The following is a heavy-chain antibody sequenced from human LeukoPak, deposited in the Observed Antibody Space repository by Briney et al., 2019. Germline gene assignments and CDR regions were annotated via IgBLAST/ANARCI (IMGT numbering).Heavy chain of an antibody. V-gene: IGHV4-59*08. Sequence: PSETLSLTCTVSGGSISSYYWSWIRQPPGKGLEWIGYIYYSGSTNYNPSLKSRVTISVDTSQNQFSLKLSSVTAADTAVYYCARHYGSGTYPLDYWGRGTLVTVSS. D-gene: IGHD3-10*01. CDR3: ARHYGSGTYPLDY. CDR1: GGSISSYY. J-gene: IGHJ4*02. CDR2: IYYSGST.